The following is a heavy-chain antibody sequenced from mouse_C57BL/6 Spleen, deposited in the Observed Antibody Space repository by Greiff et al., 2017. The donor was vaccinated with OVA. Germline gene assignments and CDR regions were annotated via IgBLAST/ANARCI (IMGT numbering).Heavy chain of an antibody. CDR3: ARRELGQGLGY. J-gene: IGHJ2*01. Sequence: DVQLQESGPELVKPGASVKMSCKASGYTFTDYNMHWVKQSHGKSLEWIGYINPNNGGTSYNQKFKGKATLTVNKSSSTAYMELRSLTSEDSAVYYCARRELGQGLGYWGQGTTLTVSS. V-gene: IGHV1-22*01. D-gene: IGHD4-1*01. CDR2: INPNNGGT. CDR1: GYTFTDYN.